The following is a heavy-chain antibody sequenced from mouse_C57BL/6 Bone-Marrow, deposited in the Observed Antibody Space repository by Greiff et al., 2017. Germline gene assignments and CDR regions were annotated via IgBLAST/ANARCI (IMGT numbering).Heavy chain of an antibody. CDR3: ARYPHYYGSSFFGY. J-gene: IGHJ2*01. V-gene: IGHV1-81*01. Sequence: QVQLKESGAELARPGASVKLSCKASGYTFTSYGISWVKQRTGQGLEWIGEIYPRSGNTYYNEKFKGKAILTADKSSSTAYMELRSLTSEDSAVYFCARYPHYYGSSFFGYRGQGTTRTVSS. CDR2: IYPRSGNT. CDR1: GYTFTSYG. D-gene: IGHD1-1*01.